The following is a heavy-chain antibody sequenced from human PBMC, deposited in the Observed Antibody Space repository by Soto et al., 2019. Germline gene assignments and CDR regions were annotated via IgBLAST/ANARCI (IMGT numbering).Heavy chain of an antibody. CDR1: GGSFSGYY. V-gene: IGHV4-34*01. CDR3: ARGRAGTRYFDY. Sequence: QVQLQQWGAGLLKPSETLSLTCAVYGGSFSGYYWSWIRQPPGKGLEWIGEINHSGSTNYNPSLKCRVTISVDTSKNQFSLKLSSVTAADTAVYYCARGRAGTRYFDYWGQGTLVTVSS. D-gene: IGHD1-1*01. J-gene: IGHJ4*02. CDR2: INHSGST.